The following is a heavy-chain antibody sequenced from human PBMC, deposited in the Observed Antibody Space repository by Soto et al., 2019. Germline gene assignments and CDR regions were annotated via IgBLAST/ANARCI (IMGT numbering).Heavy chain of an antibody. V-gene: IGHV3-33*01. J-gene: IGHJ6*02. CDR2: IWYDGSNK. Sequence: QVQLVESGGGVVQPGRSLRLSCAASGFTFSSYGMHWVRQAPGKGLEWVAVIWYDGSNKYYADSVKGRFTISRDNSKNTLYLQMNRLRAEDTAVYYCARGVPAADLTPYYYGIDVWGQGTTVTVSS. D-gene: IGHD2-2*01. CDR3: ARGVPAADLTPYYYGIDV. CDR1: GFTFSSYG.